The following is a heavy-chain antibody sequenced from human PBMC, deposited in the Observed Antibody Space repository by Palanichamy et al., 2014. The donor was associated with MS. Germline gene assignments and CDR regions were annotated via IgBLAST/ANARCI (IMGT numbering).Heavy chain of an antibody. Sequence: QAQLLQSGAEVKKPGASFNVSCRAAGYKFTAYYLHWVRQAPGQGLEWMGSLNPQSGSTNFARKFQGRDTLTRDTSIFTTYMTLTGLTSDDTALYSCAREGSGWYFDLWGRGTLVTVSS. V-gene: IGHV1-2*02. CDR1: GYKFTAYY. D-gene: IGHD3-10*01. CDR2: LNPQSGST. CDR3: AREGSGWYFDL. J-gene: IGHJ2*01.